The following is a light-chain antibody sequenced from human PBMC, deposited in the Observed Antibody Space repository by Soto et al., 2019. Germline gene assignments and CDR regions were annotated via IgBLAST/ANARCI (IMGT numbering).Light chain of an antibody. V-gene: IGLV2-14*01. CDR2: EVS. J-gene: IGLJ1*01. CDR3: SSYTSSRAYV. Sequence: QSALTQPASVSGSPGQSITIPCTGRSSDLAGLNYVSWYQQQSGKAPKLMIHEVSNRPSGVSNRFSGSKSGNTASLTISGLQAEDEADYYCSSYTSSRAYVFGIGTKLTVL. CDR1: SSDLAGLNY.